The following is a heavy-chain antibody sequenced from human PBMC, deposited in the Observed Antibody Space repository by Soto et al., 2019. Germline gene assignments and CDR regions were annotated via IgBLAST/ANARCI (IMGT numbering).Heavy chain of an antibody. D-gene: IGHD2-2*01. Sequence: GASVKVSCKASGYTFTNNDVCWVRQTPGQGLEWMGWISAYNGNTNYAQKLQGRVTMTTDTSTSTAYMELRSLRSDDTAVYYCAREPAYYFDYWGQGTLVTVSS. J-gene: IGHJ4*02. V-gene: IGHV1-18*01. CDR2: ISAYNGNT. CDR3: AREPAYYFDY. CDR1: GYTFTNND.